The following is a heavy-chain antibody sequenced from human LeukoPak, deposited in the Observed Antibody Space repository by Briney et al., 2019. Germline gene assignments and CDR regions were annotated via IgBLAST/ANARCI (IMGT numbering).Heavy chain of an antibody. V-gene: IGHV3-21*01. CDR3: AREKAAAATPYYYYGMDV. CDR2: ISSSSSYI. Sequence: GGSLRLSCAASGFTFSSYSMNWVRQAPGKGLEWVSSISSSSSYIYYADSVKGRFTISRDNAKKSLYLQMNSLRAEDTAVYYCAREKAAAATPYYYYGMDVWGKGTTVTVSS. J-gene: IGHJ6*04. CDR1: GFTFSSYS. D-gene: IGHD6-13*01.